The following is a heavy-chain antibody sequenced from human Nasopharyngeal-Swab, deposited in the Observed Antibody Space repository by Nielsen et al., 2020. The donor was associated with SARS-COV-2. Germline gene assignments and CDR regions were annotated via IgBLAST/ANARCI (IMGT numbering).Heavy chain of an antibody. CDR2: MYHSGHT. Sequence: SETLSLTCAISGASVTSYYWGWIRQPPGKGLEWIGSMYHSGHTYHNLSLKSRVTIPVDTSKNQVSLNLTSVTAADTAVYYCARHLSDVDSPMVPWFDPWGQGTLVTVSS. J-gene: IGHJ5*02. D-gene: IGHD3-10*01. V-gene: IGHV4-38-2*01. CDR3: ARHLSDVDSPMVPWFDP. CDR1: GASVTSYY.